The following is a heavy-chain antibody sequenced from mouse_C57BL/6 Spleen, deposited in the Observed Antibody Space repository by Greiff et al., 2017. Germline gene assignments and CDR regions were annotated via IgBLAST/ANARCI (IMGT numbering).Heavy chain of an antibody. CDR3: ARSGATDAMDY. CDR2: IDPSDSET. J-gene: IGHJ4*01. V-gene: IGHV1-52*01. CDR1: GYTFTSYW. Sequence: VQLQQPGAELVRPGSSVKLSCKASGYTFTSYWMHWVKQRPIQGLEWIGNIDPSDSETHYNQKFKDKATLTVDKSSSTAYMQLSSLTSEDSAVYDCARSGATDAMDYWGQGTSVTVSS. D-gene: IGHD1-1*01.